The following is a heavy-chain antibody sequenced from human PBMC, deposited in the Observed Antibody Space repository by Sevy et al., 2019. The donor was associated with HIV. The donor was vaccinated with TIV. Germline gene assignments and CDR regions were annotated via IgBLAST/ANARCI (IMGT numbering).Heavy chain of an antibody. CDR3: ANDNGHGGWLVDY. D-gene: IGHD6-19*01. Sequence: SETLSLTCTVSGGSVSSGSYYWTWIRQPPGKGLEWIGYIYKSGRTNYNPSLKSRVTISVDTSKNQFSLKLSSVTAADAYVYYCANDNGHGGWLVDYWGQGTLVTVSS. V-gene: IGHV4-61*01. CDR2: IYKSGRT. CDR1: GGSVSSGSYY. J-gene: IGHJ4*02.